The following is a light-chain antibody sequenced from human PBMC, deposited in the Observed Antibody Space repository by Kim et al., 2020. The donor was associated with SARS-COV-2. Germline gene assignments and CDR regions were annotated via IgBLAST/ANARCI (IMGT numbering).Light chain of an antibody. CDR1: KLGEKY. V-gene: IGLV3-1*01. CDR2: QDN. CDR3: QAWDSSTAI. J-gene: IGLJ2*01. Sequence: VSPGQTASIPCSGDKLGEKYTCWYQQKPGQAPVLVIYQDNKRPSGIPERFSGSNSGNTATLTISGTQAMDEADYYCQAWDSSTAIFGGGTQLTVL.